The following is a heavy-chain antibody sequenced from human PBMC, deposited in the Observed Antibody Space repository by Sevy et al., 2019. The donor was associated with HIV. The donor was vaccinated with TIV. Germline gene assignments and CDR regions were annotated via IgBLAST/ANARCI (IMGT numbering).Heavy chain of an antibody. V-gene: IGHV3-53*01. CDR1: GFTVSSNY. Sequence: GGSLRLSCAASGFTVSSNYMSWVRQAPGKGLEWVSVIYSRGSTYYADSVKDRFTISGENSKNTLYLQMNSRRAEDTAVDYCARGGSYYDSSAWRGAFDIWGQGTMVTVSS. CDR2: IYSRGST. J-gene: IGHJ3*02. D-gene: IGHD3-22*01. CDR3: ARGGSYYDSSAWRGAFDI.